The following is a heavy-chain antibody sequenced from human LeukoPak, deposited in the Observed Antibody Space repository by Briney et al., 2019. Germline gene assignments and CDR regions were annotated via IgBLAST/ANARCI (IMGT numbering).Heavy chain of an antibody. D-gene: IGHD3-10*02. J-gene: IGHJ4*02. CDR1: GFTFSDYE. CDR3: ARGALHVFDY. Sequence: GGSLRLSCVASGFTFSDYEINLVRQAPGKGLEWVSCISTSGSTTYYADSVKGRFPISRDNAKNSLFLQMNTLTDEDTAVYYCARGALHVFDYWGQGTPVTVSS. CDR2: ISTSGSTT. V-gene: IGHV3-48*03.